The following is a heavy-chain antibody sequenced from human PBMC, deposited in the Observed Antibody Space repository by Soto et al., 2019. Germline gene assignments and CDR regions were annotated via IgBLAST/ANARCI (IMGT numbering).Heavy chain of an antibody. CDR2: ISYDGSNK. CDR3: ARGDHTYYYDSSGSPPFDY. CDR1: GFTFSSYA. D-gene: IGHD3-22*01. V-gene: IGHV3-30-3*01. Sequence: TGGSLRLSCAASGFTFSSYAMHWVRQAPGKGLEWVAVISYDGSNKYYADSVKGRFTISRDNSKNTLYLQMNSLRAEDTAVYYCARGDHTYYYDSSGSPPFDYWGQGTLVTSPQ. J-gene: IGHJ4*02.